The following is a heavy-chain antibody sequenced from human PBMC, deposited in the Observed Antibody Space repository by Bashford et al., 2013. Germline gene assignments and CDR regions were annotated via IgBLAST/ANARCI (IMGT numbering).Heavy chain of an antibody. CDR1: GYTFFAYY. Sequence: ASVKVSCKASGYTFFAYYIHWVRLAPGQGLEWMGMINPSGGTTTYAQNFQGRVTMTRDTSTSTVYMDLSSLRSEDTAMYYCARESMVTTTDAFDIWGQGTMVTVSS. V-gene: IGHV1-46*01. CDR3: ARESMVTTTDAFDI. J-gene: IGHJ3*02. D-gene: IGHD4-17*01. CDR2: INPSGGTT.